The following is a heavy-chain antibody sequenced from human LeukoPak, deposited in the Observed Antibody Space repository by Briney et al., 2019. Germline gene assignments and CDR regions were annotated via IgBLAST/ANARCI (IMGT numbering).Heavy chain of an antibody. J-gene: IGHJ4*02. Sequence: GRSLRLSCAASGFTFDDYAMHWVRQAPGKGLEWVSGISWNSGSIGYADSVKGRFTISRDNAKNSLYLQMNSLRAEDTAVYYCAREDYGERGVDYWGQGTLVTVSS. D-gene: IGHD4-17*01. CDR3: AREDYGERGVDY. CDR1: GFTFDDYA. V-gene: IGHV3-9*01. CDR2: ISWNSGSI.